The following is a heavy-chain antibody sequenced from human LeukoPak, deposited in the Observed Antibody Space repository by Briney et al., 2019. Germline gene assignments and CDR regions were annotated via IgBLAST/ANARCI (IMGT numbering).Heavy chain of an antibody. Sequence: SETLSLTCTVSGGSISSGFYYWGWIRQPPGKGLEWIGSINYSGSTSYNPSLKSRVTISVDTSKNQSSLKLSSVTAADTAVYYCARHAGQYSNNWEYYFDCWGQGTPVTVSS. CDR2: INYSGST. V-gene: IGHV4-39*01. J-gene: IGHJ4*02. D-gene: IGHD6-13*01. CDR3: ARHAGQYSNNWEYYFDC. CDR1: GGSISSGFYY.